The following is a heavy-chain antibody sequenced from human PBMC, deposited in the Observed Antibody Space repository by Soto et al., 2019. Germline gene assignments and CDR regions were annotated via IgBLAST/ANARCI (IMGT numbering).Heavy chain of an antibody. J-gene: IGHJ5*01. Sequence: SETLRHSCTVSGGSLIACCCTCIRQTPGKELEWFGYVRYTGVTNYNPSLASRVTMSVDTSRNQFSLKLSSVTAADTAVYYCARHNNIWWLDSWGQGALVTVSS. D-gene: IGHD1-1*01. V-gene: IGHV4-59*08. CDR3: ARHNNIWWLDS. CDR1: GGSLIACC. CDR2: VRYTGVT.